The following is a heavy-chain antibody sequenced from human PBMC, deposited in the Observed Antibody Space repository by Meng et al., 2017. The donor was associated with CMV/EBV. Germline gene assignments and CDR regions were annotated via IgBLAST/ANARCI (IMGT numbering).Heavy chain of an antibody. V-gene: IGHV3-9*03. CDR1: GFTFDDYA. CDR3: AKGVYSNCDAPFDY. Sequence: SLKISCAASGFTFDDYAMHWVRQGPGKGLGWVSGISWNSGSIVYADSVKGRFTISRDNAKNSLYLQMNSLRDEDMALYHCAKGVYSNCDAPFDYWGQGILVTVSS. D-gene: IGHD4-11*01. CDR2: ISWNSGSI. J-gene: IGHJ4*02.